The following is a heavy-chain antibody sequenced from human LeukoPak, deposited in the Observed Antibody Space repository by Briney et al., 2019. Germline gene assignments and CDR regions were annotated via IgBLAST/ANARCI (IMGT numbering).Heavy chain of an antibody. CDR1: GGTFSSYA. D-gene: IGHD5-12*01. V-gene: IGHV1-69*13. Sequence: ASVKLSCKASGGTFSSYAISWVRQAPGQGLEWMGGIIPIFGTANYAQKFQGRVTITADESTRTAYMELSSLRSEDTAVYYCTLGATITPYYYGMDVWGKGTTVTVSS. CDR2: IIPIFGTA. J-gene: IGHJ6*04. CDR3: TLGATITPYYYGMDV.